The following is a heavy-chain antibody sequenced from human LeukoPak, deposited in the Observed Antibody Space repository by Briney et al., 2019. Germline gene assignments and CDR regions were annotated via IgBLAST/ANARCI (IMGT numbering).Heavy chain of an antibody. V-gene: IGHV4-31*03. D-gene: IGHD6-13*01. CDR2: IYYSGST. Sequence: SQTLSLTCTVSGGSISSGGYYWSWIHQHPGKGLEWIGYIYYSGSTYYNPSLKSRVTISVDTSKNQFSLKLSSVTAADTAVYYCARDRVAAAGRSWFDPWGQGTLVTVSS. J-gene: IGHJ5*02. CDR3: ARDRVAAAGRSWFDP. CDR1: GGSISSGGYY.